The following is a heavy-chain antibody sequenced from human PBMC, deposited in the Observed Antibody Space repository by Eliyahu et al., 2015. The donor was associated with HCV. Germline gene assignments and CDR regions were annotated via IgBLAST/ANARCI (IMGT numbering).Heavy chain of an antibody. J-gene: IGHJ4*02. Sequence: EVQLLESGGGLVQPGGSLRLSXXASGFTXXXYAMTWVRQAPGKGLEXVSSISGNSGEAHYADSVKGRFTISRDDSKNTVYLLMNSLRAEDTAVYYCAREATIGGWYLHPDYWGQGTLVTVSS. V-gene: IGHV3-23*01. D-gene: IGHD6-19*01. CDR2: ISGNSGEA. CDR1: GFTXXXYA. CDR3: AREATIGGWYLHPDY.